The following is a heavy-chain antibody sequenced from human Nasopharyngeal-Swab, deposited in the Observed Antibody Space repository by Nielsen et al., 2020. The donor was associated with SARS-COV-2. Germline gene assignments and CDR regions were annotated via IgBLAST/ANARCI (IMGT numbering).Heavy chain of an antibody. CDR1: GYTFSSYW. CDR3: AKDGGYYDFWSAAVDY. Sequence: GGSLRLSCTASGYTFSSYWMHWVRQVPGKGLVWVSRINIDGSVTDYADSVKGRFTISRDNSKNTLYLQMNSLRAEDTAVYYCAKDGGYYDFWSAAVDYWGQGTLVTVSS. J-gene: IGHJ4*02. D-gene: IGHD3-3*01. V-gene: IGHV3-74*01. CDR2: INIDGSVT.